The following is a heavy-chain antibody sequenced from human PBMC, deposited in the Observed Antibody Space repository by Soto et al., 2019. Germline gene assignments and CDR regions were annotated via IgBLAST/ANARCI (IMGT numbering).Heavy chain of an antibody. CDR3: ARKRLSGYSYGYVSDY. CDR1: GGSISSSSYY. CDR2: IYYSGST. D-gene: IGHD5-18*01. J-gene: IGHJ4*02. V-gene: IGHV4-39*01. Sequence: SETLSLTCTVAGGSISSSSYYWGWIRQPPGKGLEWIGSIYYSGSTYYNPSLKSRVTISVDTSKNQFSLKLSSVTAADTAVYYCARKRLSGYSYGYVSDYWGQGTLVTVSS.